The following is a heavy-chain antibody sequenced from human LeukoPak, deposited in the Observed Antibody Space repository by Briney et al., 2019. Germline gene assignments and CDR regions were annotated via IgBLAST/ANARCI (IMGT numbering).Heavy chain of an antibody. J-gene: IGHJ3*02. CDR2: IYPGDSDT. Sequence: GASLQISCQGSGYIFTSYWIGWVRQVPGKGLEWMGIIYPGDSDTRYSPSFQGQVTISADKSISTAYLQWSSLKASDTAMYYCARHGHFGVVLDAFDIWGQGTMVTVSS. CDR3: ARHGHFGVVLDAFDI. D-gene: IGHD3-3*01. CDR1: GYIFTSYW. V-gene: IGHV5-51*01.